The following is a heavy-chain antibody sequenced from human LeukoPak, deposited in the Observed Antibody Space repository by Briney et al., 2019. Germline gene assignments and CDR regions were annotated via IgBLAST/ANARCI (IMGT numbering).Heavy chain of an antibody. D-gene: IGHD2-2*01. CDR3: AKDSIVVVPAAPEGFDY. V-gene: IGHV1-2*02. Sequence: ASVKVSCKASGYTFTGYYIHWVRQAPGQGLEWMGWINPNSGGTNYAQKLQGRVTMTTDTSTSTAYMELRSLRSDDTAVYYCAKDSIVVVPAAPEGFDYWGQGTLVTVSS. CDR2: INPNSGGT. J-gene: IGHJ4*02. CDR1: GYTFTGYY.